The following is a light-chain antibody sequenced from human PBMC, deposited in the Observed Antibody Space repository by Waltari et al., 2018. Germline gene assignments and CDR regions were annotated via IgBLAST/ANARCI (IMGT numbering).Light chain of an antibody. J-gene: IGLJ3*02. V-gene: IGLV1-44*01. CDR1: ASNIGGNL. CDR2: RSD. CDR3: ASWDDSLNGHWV. Sequence: QSVLTQPPSASGTPGQRVTISCSGSASNIGGNLVNWYRQRPEKAPNLLIYRSDQRPSGVPDRFSASKTGTSASLAISGLQSEDEADYFCASWDDSLNGHWVFGGGTKVTVL.